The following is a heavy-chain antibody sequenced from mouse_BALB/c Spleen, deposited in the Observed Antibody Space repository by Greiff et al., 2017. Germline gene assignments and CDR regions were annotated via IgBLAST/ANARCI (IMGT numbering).Heavy chain of an antibody. J-gene: IGHJ4*01. CDR2: ISNGGGST. CDR1: GFTFSSYT. V-gene: IGHV5-12-2*01. CDR3: ARQGGNYLYYAMEY. Sequence: EVKLVESGGGLVQPGGSLKLSCAASGFTFSSYTMSWVRQTPEKRLEWVAYISNGGGSTYYPDTVKGRFTISRDNAKNTLYLQMSSLKSEDTAMYYCARQGGNYLYYAMEYWGQGTSVTVSS. D-gene: IGHD2-1*01.